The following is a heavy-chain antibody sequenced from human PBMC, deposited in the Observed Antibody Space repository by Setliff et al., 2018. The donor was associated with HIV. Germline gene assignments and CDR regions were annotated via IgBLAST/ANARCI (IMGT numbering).Heavy chain of an antibody. CDR2: INRDNGGI. Sequence: GASVKVSCKTFGYSFTAYQMHWLRQAPGQGLEWMGRINRDNGGIDYAQKFQGRVTVTRDTSINTAYMELSSLRYDDTAVYYCVREGAGPTDDAFDIWGQGTMVTVSS. CDR1: GYSFTAYQ. CDR3: VREGAGPTDDAFDI. J-gene: IGHJ3*02. V-gene: IGHV1-2*06. D-gene: IGHD4-17*01.